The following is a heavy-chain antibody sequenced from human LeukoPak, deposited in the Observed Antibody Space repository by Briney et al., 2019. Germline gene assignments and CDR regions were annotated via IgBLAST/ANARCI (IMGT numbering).Heavy chain of an antibody. CDR1: GYTFTSYG. J-gene: IGHJ4*02. CDR3: AGVPQDTAMALSFDY. V-gene: IGHV1-18*01. CDR2: ISAYNGNT. Sequence: ASVKVSCKASGYTFTSYGISWVRQAPGQGLEWMGWISAYNGNTNYAQKLQGRVAMTTDTSTSTAYMELRSLRSDGTAVYYCAGVPQDTAMALSFDYWGQGTLVTVSS. D-gene: IGHD5-18*01.